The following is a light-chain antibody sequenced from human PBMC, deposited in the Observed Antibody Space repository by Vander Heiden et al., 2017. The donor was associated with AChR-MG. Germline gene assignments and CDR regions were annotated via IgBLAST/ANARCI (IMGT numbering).Light chain of an antibody. J-gene: IGLJ3*02. V-gene: IGLV2-23*02. CDR1: SSDVGNYNL. CDR2: EVS. CDR3: WSYAGSDTWV. Sequence: QSALTQTASVSGSPGQSITISCSGTSSDVGNYNLVSWYQQHPGKVPRLMIYEVSKRPSGVSNRFSGSKSGNTASLTISGLQTEDEADYHCWSYAGSDTWVFGGGTKLTVL.